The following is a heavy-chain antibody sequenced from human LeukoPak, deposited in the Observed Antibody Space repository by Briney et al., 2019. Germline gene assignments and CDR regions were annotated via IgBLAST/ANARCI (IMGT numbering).Heavy chain of an antibody. Sequence: SGRSLRLSCAASGFIFRTYAMNWVRQAPGKGLEWVAVISFDGSNKYYADSVKGRFTISRDNSKSTLYLEMNSLRAEDTAVYYCARAHKKDYDILTGPSDYWGQGTLVTVSS. CDR1: GFIFRTYA. CDR2: ISFDGSNK. D-gene: IGHD3-9*01. CDR3: ARAHKKDYDILTGPSDY. J-gene: IGHJ4*02. V-gene: IGHV3-30-3*01.